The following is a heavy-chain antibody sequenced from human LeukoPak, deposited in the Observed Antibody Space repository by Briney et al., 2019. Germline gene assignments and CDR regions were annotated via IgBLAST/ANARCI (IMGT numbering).Heavy chain of an antibody. CDR1: GFTFSSYA. J-gene: IGHJ4*02. CDR3: AKGATVGGDYYFDY. CDR2: IGAGGTFT. D-gene: IGHD4-23*01. Sequence: GGSLRLSCTASGFTFSSYAMNWVRQAPGKGLEWVSGIGAGGTFTYYADSVKGRFTISRDNSKNTLYLQMNSLRAEDTAVYYCAKGATVGGDYYFDYWGQGTLVTVSS. V-gene: IGHV3-23*01.